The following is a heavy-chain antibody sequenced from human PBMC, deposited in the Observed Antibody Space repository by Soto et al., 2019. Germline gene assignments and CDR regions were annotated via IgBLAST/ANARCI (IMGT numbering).Heavy chain of an antibody. Sequence: ASVKVSCKASGYTFTSYGISWVRQAPGQGLEWMGWISAYNGNTNYAQKLQGRVTMTTDTSTSTAYMELRSLRSDDTAVYYCARDFSAVGAPARAFDIWGQGPIVTVSS. J-gene: IGHJ3*02. CDR2: ISAYNGNT. D-gene: IGHD1-26*01. V-gene: IGHV1-18*01. CDR3: ARDFSAVGAPARAFDI. CDR1: GYTFTSYG.